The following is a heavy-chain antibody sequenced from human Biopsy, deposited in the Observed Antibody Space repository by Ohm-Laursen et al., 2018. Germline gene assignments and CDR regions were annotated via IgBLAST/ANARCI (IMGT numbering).Heavy chain of an antibody. J-gene: IGHJ6*02. Sequence: ASVTLSCMSSGYIFAGHYLHWVRQAPGHGLEWLGWINTNRGNANYAQSFQGRLTVTRDTSISTAYMELTSLTFDDTAIYYCARVPAYPSIDGYYGLDLWGQGTTVIVSS. CDR2: INTNRGNA. V-gene: IGHV1-2*02. D-gene: IGHD3-9*01. CDR3: ARVPAYPSIDGYYGLDL. CDR1: GYIFAGHY.